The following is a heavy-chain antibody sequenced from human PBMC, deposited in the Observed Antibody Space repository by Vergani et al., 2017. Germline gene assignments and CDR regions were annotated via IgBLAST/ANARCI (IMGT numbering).Heavy chain of an antibody. V-gene: IGHV1-18*01. Sequence: QVQLVQSGAEVKKPGASVKVSCKASGYTFTSYGISWVRQAPGQGLEWMGWISAYNGNTNYAQKLQGRVTMTTDTSTSTAFMELRSLRSDDTAVYYCARGGGMYRNSGWYEGSPHHLDYWGQGTLVTVSS. CDR2: ISAYNGNT. J-gene: IGHJ4*02. CDR1: GYTFTSYG. D-gene: IGHD6-19*01. CDR3: ARGGGMYRNSGWYEGSPHHLDY.